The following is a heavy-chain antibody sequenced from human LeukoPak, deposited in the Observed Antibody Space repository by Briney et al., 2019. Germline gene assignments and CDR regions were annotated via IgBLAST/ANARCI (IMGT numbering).Heavy chain of an antibody. V-gene: IGHV3-30*03. Sequence: GALRLSCAASGFTFSNYGMHWVRQAPGKGLEWVAVISYDGSNTYYADSVKGRFTISRDNSKNTLYLQMNSLRAEDTAVYYCARDIPGGASYLDSWGQGTLVTVSS. CDR3: ARDIPGGASYLDS. CDR2: ISYDGSNT. D-gene: IGHD5-18*01. J-gene: IGHJ5*01. CDR1: GFTFSNYG.